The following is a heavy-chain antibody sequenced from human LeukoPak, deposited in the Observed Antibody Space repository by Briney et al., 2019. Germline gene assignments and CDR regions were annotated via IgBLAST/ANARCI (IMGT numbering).Heavy chain of an antibody. Sequence: GGSLRLSCAASGFIFSDHYMDWVRQAPGKGLEWLSYISSSSGPIYYADSVKGQFTISRDNAKNSLYLQMNSLRDEDTAVYYCARGGSYYYGMDLWGQGTTVTVSS. V-gene: IGHV3-48*02. CDR3: ARGGSYYYGMDL. CDR2: ISSSSGPI. J-gene: IGHJ6*02. CDR1: GFIFSDHY.